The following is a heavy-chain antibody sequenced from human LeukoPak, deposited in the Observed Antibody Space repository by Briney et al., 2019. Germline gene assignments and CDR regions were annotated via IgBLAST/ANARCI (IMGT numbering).Heavy chain of an antibody. CDR2: ISAGGGST. J-gene: IGHJ3*02. V-gene: IGHV3-23*01. CDR1: GFTFSSYA. CDR3: ARPFTQARKSGDAFDI. Sequence: GGSLRLSCAASGFTFSSYAMSWVRQAPGKGLEWVSAISAGGGSTYYADSVKGRFTISRDNAKNSLYLQMNSLRAEDTAVYYCARPFTQARKSGDAFDIWGQGTMVTVSS. D-gene: IGHD6-6*01.